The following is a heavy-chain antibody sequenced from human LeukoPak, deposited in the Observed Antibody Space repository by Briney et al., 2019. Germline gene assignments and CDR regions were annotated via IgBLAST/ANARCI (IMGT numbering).Heavy chain of an antibody. CDR3: ATRYCSGGSCYYGMDV. CDR1: GYTLTELS. CDR2: FDPEDGET. V-gene: IGHV1-24*01. D-gene: IGHD2-15*01. J-gene: IGHJ6*02. Sequence: ASVKDSCKVSGYTLTELSMHWVRQAPGKGLEWMGGFDPEDGETIYAQKFQGRVTMTEDTSTDTAYMELSSLRSEDTAVYYCATRYCSGGSCYYGMDVWGQGTTVTVSS.